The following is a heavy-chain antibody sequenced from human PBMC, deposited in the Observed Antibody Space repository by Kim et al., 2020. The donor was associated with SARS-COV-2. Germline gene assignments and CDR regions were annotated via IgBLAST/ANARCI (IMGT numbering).Heavy chain of an antibody. D-gene: IGHD1-7*01. Sequence: GGSLRLSCSASGFTFSSYAMHWVRQAPGKGLEYVSAISSNGGSTYYADSVKGRFTISRDNSKNTLYLQMSSLRAEDTAVYYCVKPFVTIWNYGPFDYWGQGTLVTVSS. CDR2: ISSNGGST. V-gene: IGHV3-64D*09. CDR1: GFTFSSYA. CDR3: VKPFVTIWNYGPFDY. J-gene: IGHJ4*02.